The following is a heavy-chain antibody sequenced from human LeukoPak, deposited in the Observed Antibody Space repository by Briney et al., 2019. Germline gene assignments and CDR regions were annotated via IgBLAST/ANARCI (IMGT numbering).Heavy chain of an antibody. CDR2: IDQDGGGK. J-gene: IGHJ4*02. CDR1: GFTLSDYW. V-gene: IGHV3-7*01. D-gene: IGHD2-21*02. Sequence: GGSLRLSCAASGFTLSDYWMNWVRQAPGKGLEWVANIDQDGGGKYYLDSVKGRFTISRDNAKSSLYLQIGSLRAEDTAVYYCARGDWAPFDYWGQGSLLTVSS. CDR3: ARGDWAPFDY.